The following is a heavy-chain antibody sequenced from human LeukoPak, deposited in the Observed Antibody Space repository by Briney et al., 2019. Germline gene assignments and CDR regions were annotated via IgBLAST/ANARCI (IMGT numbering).Heavy chain of an antibody. Sequence: SETLSLTCTISGGSISSYYWSWIRQPAGKGLEWIGRIYNSGSANYNPSLKSRVTMSVDTSKNQFSLKMSSVTAADTAVYYCARDHYYDSSASYYYYFDYWGQGTLVTVSS. J-gene: IGHJ4*02. CDR1: GGSISSYY. D-gene: IGHD3-22*01. CDR3: ARDHYYDSSASYYYYFDY. CDR2: IYNSGSA. V-gene: IGHV4-4*07.